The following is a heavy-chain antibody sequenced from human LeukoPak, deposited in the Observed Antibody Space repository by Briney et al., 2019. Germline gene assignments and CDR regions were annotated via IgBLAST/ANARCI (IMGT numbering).Heavy chain of an antibody. CDR2: ISSSDTR. D-gene: IGHD3-3*01. V-gene: IGHV3-48*01. Sequence: GGSLRLSCAASGFTFRRYNMNWVRQAPGKGLEWVSYISSSDTRYYADPVKGRFTISRDNAKNSLYLQMNSLRAEDTAIYYCARELSSYDFWLWGHGTLVTVSS. J-gene: IGHJ4*01. CDR1: GFTFRRYN. CDR3: ARELSSYDFWL.